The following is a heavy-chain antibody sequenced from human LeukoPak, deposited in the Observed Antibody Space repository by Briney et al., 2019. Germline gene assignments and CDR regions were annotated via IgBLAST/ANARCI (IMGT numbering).Heavy chain of an antibody. J-gene: IGHJ6*02. CDR2: IIPIFGTA. Sequence: SVKVSCKASGGTFSSYAISWVRQAPGQGLEWMGGIIPIFGTANYSQKFQGRVTITADESTSTAYMELSSLRSEDTAVYYCARVPYYYDSSGYYYYYYGMDVWGQGTTVTVSS. V-gene: IGHV1-69*13. CDR1: GGTFSSYA. CDR3: ARVPYYYDSSGYYYYYYGMDV. D-gene: IGHD3-22*01.